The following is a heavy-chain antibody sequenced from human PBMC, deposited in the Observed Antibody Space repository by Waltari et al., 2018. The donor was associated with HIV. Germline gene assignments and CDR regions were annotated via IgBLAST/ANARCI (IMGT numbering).Heavy chain of an antibody. D-gene: IGHD6-19*01. CDR2: INPKSDGT. CDR1: GYTFTGYY. J-gene: IGHJ6*02. V-gene: IGHV1-2*02. Sequence: QVQLVQSGTEVKKPGASVKVSCKASGYTFTGYYMHWVRQAPGKGLEWMGWINPKSDGTNCAQKFQGRVTMTRDTSTSTAYMELSRLRSDDTALYYCARDRIAVTGSYYYGMDVWGQGTTVTVSS. CDR3: ARDRIAVTGSYYYGMDV.